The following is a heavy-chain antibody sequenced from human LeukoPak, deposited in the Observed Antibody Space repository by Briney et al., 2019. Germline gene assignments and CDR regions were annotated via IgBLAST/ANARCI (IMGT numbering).Heavy chain of an antibody. V-gene: IGHV3-7*04. Sequence: GGSLRLSCAASGFTFSSDWMSWVRQAPGKGLEWVANIKRNGSEKYYVDSVKGRFTISRDNAKNSLFLQMNSLRAEDTAVYYCAREEAAARFDYWGQGTLVTVSS. CDR3: AREEAAARFDY. D-gene: IGHD6-13*01. CDR2: IKRNGSEK. J-gene: IGHJ4*02. CDR1: GFTFSSDW.